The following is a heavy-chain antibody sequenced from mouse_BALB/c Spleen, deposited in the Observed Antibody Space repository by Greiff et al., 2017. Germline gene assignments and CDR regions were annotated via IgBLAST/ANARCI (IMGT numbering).Heavy chain of an antibody. CDR3: ASPYGNYGGYAMDY. CDR1: GFNIKDTY. V-gene: IGHV14-3*02. CDR2: IDPANGNT. J-gene: IGHJ4*01. Sequence: VQLKQSGAELVKPGASVKLSCTASGFNIKDTYMHWVKQRPEQGLEWIGRIDPANGNTKYDPKFQGKATITADTSSNTAYLQLSSLTSEDTAVYYCASPYGNYGGYAMDYWGQGTSVTVSS. D-gene: IGHD2-1*01.